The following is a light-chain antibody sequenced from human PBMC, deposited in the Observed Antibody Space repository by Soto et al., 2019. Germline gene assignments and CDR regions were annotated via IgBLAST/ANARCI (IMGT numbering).Light chain of an antibody. Sequence: QSALTQPASVSGSPGQSITISCTGASNDVGGYNSVSWYQQHPGKAPKLMIYGVTNRPSGISNRFSGSKSGNTASLTISGLQAEDEADYYCSSYKSSGTLVFGGGTKVTVL. CDR1: SNDVGGYNS. J-gene: IGLJ3*02. CDR3: SSYKSSGTLV. V-gene: IGLV2-14*01. CDR2: GVT.